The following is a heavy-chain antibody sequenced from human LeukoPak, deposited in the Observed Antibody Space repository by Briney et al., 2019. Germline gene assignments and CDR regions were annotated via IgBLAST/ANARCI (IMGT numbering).Heavy chain of an antibody. J-gene: IGHJ4*02. D-gene: IGHD3-22*01. CDR1: GGTFSSYA. CDR3: AKAVVPVISQHYFDY. CDR2: IIPIFGTA. Sequence: SVKVSCKASGGTFSSYAISWVRQAPGQGLEWMGGIIPIFGTANYAQKFQGRVTITADKSTSTAYMELSSLRSEDTAVYYCAKAVVPVISQHYFDYWGQGTLVTVSS. V-gene: IGHV1-69*06.